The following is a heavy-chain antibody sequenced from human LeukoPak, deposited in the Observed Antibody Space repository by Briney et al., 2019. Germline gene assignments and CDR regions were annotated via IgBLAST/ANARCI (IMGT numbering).Heavy chain of an antibody. D-gene: IGHD6-13*01. V-gene: IGHV3-7*01. Sequence: PGGSLRLSCAASGFTFSSYGMHWVRQAPGKGLEWVANIKQDGSEKYYVDSVKGRFTISRDNAKNSLYLQMNSLRAEDTAVYYCARGGLRIAAAVWGQGTLVTVSS. CDR3: ARGGLRIAAAV. J-gene: IGHJ4*02. CDR1: GFTFSSYG. CDR2: IKQDGSEK.